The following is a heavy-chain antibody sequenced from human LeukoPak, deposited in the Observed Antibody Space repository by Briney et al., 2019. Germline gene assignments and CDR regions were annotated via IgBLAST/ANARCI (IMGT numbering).Heavy chain of an antibody. CDR1: GFTFSSYG. CDR2: IWYDGNNK. J-gene: IGHJ4*02. Sequence: GGSLRLSCAASGFTFSSYGMHWVRQAPGKGLEWVAVIWYDGNNKYHADSVKGRFTISRDNSKNTLYLQMNSLRAEDTAVYYCAKDWGYTTMVSYYFDYWGQGTLVTVSS. D-gene: IGHD5-18*01. CDR3: AKDWGYTTMVSYYFDY. V-gene: IGHV3-33*06.